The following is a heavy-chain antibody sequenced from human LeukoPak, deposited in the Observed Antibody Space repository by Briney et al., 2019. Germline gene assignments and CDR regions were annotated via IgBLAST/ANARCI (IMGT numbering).Heavy chain of an antibody. V-gene: IGHV3-7*03. J-gene: IGHJ4*02. CDR1: GFTFSNYW. CDR2: IKQDGREK. Sequence: PGGSLRLSCAASGFTFSNYWMSWVRQAPGKGLEWVANIKQDGREKYYVNSVKGRFTISRDNAKNSLYLQMNSLRAEDTAVYYCARDSLTVVTPFSQPDDYWGQGTLVTVSS. D-gene: IGHD4-23*01. CDR3: ARDSLTVVTPFSQPDDY.